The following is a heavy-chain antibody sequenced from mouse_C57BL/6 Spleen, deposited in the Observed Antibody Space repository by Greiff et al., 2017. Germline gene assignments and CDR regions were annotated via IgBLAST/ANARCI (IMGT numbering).Heavy chain of an antibody. CDR3: AREYYGSSDRDWYCDV. CDR1: GYTFTSYW. D-gene: IGHD1-1*01. CDR2: IHPNSGST. Sequence: VQLQQPGAELVKPGASVKLSCKASGYTFTSYWMHWVKQRPGQGLEWIGMIHPNSGSTNYNEKFKGKATLTAEKSSSTAYLLIRSLTSEESAGYFCAREYYGSSDRDWYCDVWGTGTTVTVSS. V-gene: IGHV1-64*01. J-gene: IGHJ1*03.